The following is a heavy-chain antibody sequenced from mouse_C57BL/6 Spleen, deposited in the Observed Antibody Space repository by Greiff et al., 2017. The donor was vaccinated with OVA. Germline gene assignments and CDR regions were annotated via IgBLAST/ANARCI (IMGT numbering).Heavy chain of an antibody. D-gene: IGHD3-3*01. CDR3: ARFGGTYYFDY. V-gene: IGHV1-81*01. Sequence: QVQLQQSGAELARPGASVKLSCKASGYTFTSYGISWVKQRTGQGLEWIGEIYPRSGNTYYNEKFKGKATLTADKSSSTAYMELRRLTSEDSAVYFCARFGGTYYFDYWGQGTTLTVSS. CDR1: GYTFTSYG. J-gene: IGHJ2*01. CDR2: IYPRSGNT.